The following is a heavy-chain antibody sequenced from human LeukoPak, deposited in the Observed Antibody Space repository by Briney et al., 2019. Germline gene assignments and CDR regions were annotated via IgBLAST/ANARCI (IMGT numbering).Heavy chain of an antibody. CDR3: AAETTRGAVDI. Sequence: ASVKVSCKASGGTFSSYAISWVRQAPGQGLEWMGRIIPILGIANYAQKFQGRVTITADKSTSTAYMELSSLRSEDTAVYYCAAETTRGAVDIWGQGTMVTVSS. J-gene: IGHJ3*02. CDR2: IIPILGIA. V-gene: IGHV1-69*04. D-gene: IGHD1/OR15-1a*01. CDR1: GGTFSSYA.